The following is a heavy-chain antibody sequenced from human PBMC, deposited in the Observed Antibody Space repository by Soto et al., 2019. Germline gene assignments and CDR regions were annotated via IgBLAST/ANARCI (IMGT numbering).Heavy chain of an antibody. Sequence: PVGSLRLSCAASGFTFSSYSMNWVRQAPGKGLEWVSSISSSSSYIYYADSVKGRFTISRDNAKNSLYLQMNSLRAEDTAVYYCAREIRHIVVVVAATGPFDYWGQGTLVTVSS. V-gene: IGHV3-21*01. CDR1: GFTFSSYS. J-gene: IGHJ4*02. D-gene: IGHD2-15*01. CDR2: ISSSSSYI. CDR3: AREIRHIVVVVAATGPFDY.